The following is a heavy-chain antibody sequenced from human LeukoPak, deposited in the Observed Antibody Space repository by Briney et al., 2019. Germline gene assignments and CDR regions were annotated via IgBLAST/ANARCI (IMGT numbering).Heavy chain of an antibody. CDR3: ARDTIVARSADAFDI. CDR2: IYHSGST. CDR1: GYSISSGYY. Sequence: SETLSLTCAVSGYSISSGYYWGWIRQPPGKGLEWIGSIYHSGSTYYNPSLKSRVTISVDTSKNQFSLKLSSVTAADTAVYYCARDTIVARSADAFDIWGQGTMVTVSS. D-gene: IGHD5-12*01. J-gene: IGHJ3*02. V-gene: IGHV4-38-2*02.